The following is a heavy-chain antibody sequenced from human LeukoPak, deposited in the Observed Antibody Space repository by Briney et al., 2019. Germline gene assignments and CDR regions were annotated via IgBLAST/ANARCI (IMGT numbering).Heavy chain of an antibody. D-gene: IGHD1-26*01. CDR1: GGSISSPTYF. CDR2: FYFTGST. Sequence: SETLSLTSTVSGGSISSPTYFWGWIRQSPGRGLEWIGSFYFTGSTYYNPALKSRVTISMDTSRNQFSLKLTSVTAADTAVYYCARGRVGATMLFDFWGQGTLVTVSS. V-gene: IGHV4-39*01. J-gene: IGHJ4*02. CDR3: ARGRVGATMLFDF.